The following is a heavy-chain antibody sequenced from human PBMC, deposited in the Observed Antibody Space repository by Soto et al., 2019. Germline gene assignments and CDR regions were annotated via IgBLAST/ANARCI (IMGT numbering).Heavy chain of an antibody. D-gene: IGHD3-9*01. CDR3: AREIYDILTGVTLYYFDY. V-gene: IGHV1-18*01. J-gene: IGHJ4*02. CDR1: GYTFTSYG. CDR2: ISAYNGNT. Sequence: GASVKVSCKASGYTFTSYGISWVRQAPGQGLEWMGWISAYNGNTNYAQKLQGRVTMTTDTSTSTAYMELRSLRSDDTAVYYCAREIYDILTGVTLYYFDYWGQGTLVTVSS.